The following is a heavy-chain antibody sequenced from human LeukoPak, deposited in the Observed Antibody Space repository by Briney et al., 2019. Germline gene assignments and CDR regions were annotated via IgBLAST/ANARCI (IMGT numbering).Heavy chain of an antibody. Sequence: PSETLSLTCTVSGGSISSYYWSWIRQPPGKGLEWIGYIYYSGSTNYNPSPKSRVTISVDTSKNQFSLKLSSVTAADTAVYYCARGEYYDSSGYYPSFDYWGQGTLVTVSS. CDR1: GGSISSYY. CDR2: IYYSGST. V-gene: IGHV4-59*01. J-gene: IGHJ4*02. D-gene: IGHD3-22*01. CDR3: ARGEYYDSSGYYPSFDY.